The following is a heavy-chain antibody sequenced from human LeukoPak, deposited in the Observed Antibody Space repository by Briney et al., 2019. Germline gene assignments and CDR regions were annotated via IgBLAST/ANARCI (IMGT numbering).Heavy chain of an antibody. J-gene: IGHJ4*02. Sequence: GGPLRLSCAPWGFSFSRYAMSWVRQAPAKELDWVSTISGSGGSTYYADSVKGRFTISRDNSENTLYLQMNSLRAEDTAVYYCANNGGVAVAGSFDYWGQGTLVTVSS. CDR1: GFSFSRYA. CDR3: ANNGGVAVAGSFDY. D-gene: IGHD6-19*01. V-gene: IGHV3-23*01. CDR2: ISGSGGST.